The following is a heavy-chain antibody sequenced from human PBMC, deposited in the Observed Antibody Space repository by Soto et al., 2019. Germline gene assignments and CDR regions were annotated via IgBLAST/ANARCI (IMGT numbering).Heavy chain of an antibody. J-gene: IGHJ4*02. CDR3: AILRYDRSGFDH. V-gene: IGHV4-4*02. CDR2: ISHSGIT. Sequence: QVQLQESGPGLVRPSGALSVTCAVSGASISRSHWWSWVRQSPGKGLEWIGEISHSGITNYNPSLKSRVTISGDKSKNQLSLKLTSVTAADTAVYYCAILRYDRSGFDHWGQVTLVSVSS. D-gene: IGHD3-22*01. CDR1: GASISRSHW.